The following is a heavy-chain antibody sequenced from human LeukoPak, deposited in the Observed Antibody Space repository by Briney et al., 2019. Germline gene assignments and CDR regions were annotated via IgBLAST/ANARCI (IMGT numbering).Heavy chain of an antibody. D-gene: IGHD3-22*01. V-gene: IGHV1-18*01. CDR3: ARAPYESSGYTSFQH. J-gene: IGHJ1*01. Sequence: ASVKVSCKASGYTFTSYGISWVRQAPGQGLEWMGWISAYNGNTNYAQKFQGRVTMTRDTSTSTVYMELSSLRSEDTAVYYCARAPYESSGYTSFQHWGQGTLVTVSS. CDR1: GYTFTSYG. CDR2: ISAYNGNT.